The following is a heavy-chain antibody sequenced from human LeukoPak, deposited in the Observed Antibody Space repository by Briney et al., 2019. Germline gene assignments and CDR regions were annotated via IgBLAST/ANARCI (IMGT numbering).Heavy chain of an antibody. D-gene: IGHD3-22*01. J-gene: IGHJ3*02. V-gene: IGHV1-46*01. CDR3: ARGRNYYDSSGYYYEGDAFDI. Sequence: AASVKVSCKASGYIFTSYYMYWVRQAPGQGLEWMGIISPSGGSIRYAQKFQGRVTMTRDTSTSTVYMELSSLRSEDTAVYYCARGRNYYDSSGYYYEGDAFDIWGQGTMVTVSS. CDR2: ISPSGGSI. CDR1: GYIFTSYY.